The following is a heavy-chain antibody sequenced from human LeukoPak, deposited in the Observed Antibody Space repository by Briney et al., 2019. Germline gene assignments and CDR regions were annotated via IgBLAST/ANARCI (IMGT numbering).Heavy chain of an antibody. CDR3: AKDVDSSGWYFSFDP. V-gene: IGHV3-23*01. D-gene: IGHD6-19*01. J-gene: IGHJ5*02. CDR1: GFTFSSYA. CDR2: ISGSGGTT. Sequence: PGGSLRLSCAASGFTFSSYAMSWVRQAPGKGLEWVSSISGSGGTTYYADSVKGRFTISRDNSKNTLYLQMNSLRAEDTAVYYCAKDVDSSGWYFSFDPRGQGTLVTVSS.